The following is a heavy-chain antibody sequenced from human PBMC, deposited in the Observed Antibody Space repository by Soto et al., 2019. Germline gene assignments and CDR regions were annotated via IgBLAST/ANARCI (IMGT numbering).Heavy chain of an antibody. V-gene: IGHV4-61*01. CDR3: ARDKITGLFDY. J-gene: IGHJ4*02. Sequence: AETLSLTWTVSGGSVSSDSYYWSWIRQPPGKGLEWIGYIYYSGSTNYNPSLKSRVTISVDTSKNQFSLKLSSVTAADTAVYYCARDKITGLFDYWGQGTLVTVSS. CDR2: IYYSGST. CDR1: GGSVSSDSYY. D-gene: IGHD2-8*02.